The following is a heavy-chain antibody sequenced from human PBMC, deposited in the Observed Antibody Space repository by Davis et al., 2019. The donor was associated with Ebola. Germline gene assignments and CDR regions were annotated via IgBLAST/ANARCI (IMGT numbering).Heavy chain of an antibody. CDR1: GDSITSINW. D-gene: IGHD2-2*02. CDR2: AYHSGNT. V-gene: IGHV4-4*02. Sequence: SETLSLTCAVSGDSITSINWWTCVRQPPGKGLEWIGEAYHSGNTNYNPSLKSRVTISVDKSRNHFSLKLTSLTAADTAIYYCARWRAYTGFDFWGQGTLVTVSS. J-gene: IGHJ4*02. CDR3: ARWRAYTGFDF.